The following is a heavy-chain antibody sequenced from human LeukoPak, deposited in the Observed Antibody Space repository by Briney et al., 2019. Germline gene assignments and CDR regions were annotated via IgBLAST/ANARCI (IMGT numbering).Heavy chain of an antibody. CDR3: ARDVLRYYFDS. J-gene: IGHJ4*02. V-gene: IGHV4-39*07. CDR1: GGSISSSSYY. D-gene: IGHD2-8*02. CDR2: IYYSGST. Sequence: PSETLSLTCTVSGGSISSSSYYWGWIRQPPGKGLEWIGSIYYSGSTYYNPSLKSRVTISVDTSKNQFSLKLSSVTAADTAVYYCARDVLRYYFDSWGQGTLVTVSS.